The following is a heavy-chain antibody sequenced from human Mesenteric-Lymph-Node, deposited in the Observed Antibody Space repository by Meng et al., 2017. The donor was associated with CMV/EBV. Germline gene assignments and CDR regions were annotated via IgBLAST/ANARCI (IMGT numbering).Heavy chain of an antibody. CDR2: INMDGSTT. D-gene: IGHD2-2*01. V-gene: IGHV3-74*03. J-gene: IGHJ4*02. Sequence: GESLKISCVASGFTFSSYWIHWVRQAPGEGLVWVSRINMDGSTTTYADSVRGRFTISRDNAKNTLYLEMNSLRAEDTAVYYCARARYVFDYWGQGTLVTVSS. CDR1: GFTFSSYW. CDR3: ARARYVFDY.